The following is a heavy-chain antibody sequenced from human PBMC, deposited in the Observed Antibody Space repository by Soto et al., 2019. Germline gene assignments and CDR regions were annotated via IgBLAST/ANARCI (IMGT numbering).Heavy chain of an antibody. CDR3: ARGVQPYGSDY. CDR2: ISSSSSTI. V-gene: IGHV3-48*01. CDR1: GFTFSSYS. D-gene: IGHD3-10*01. Sequence: EVQLVESGGGLVQPGGSLRLSCAASGFTFSSYSMNWVRQAPGKGLELVSYISSSSSTIYYADSVKGRFTISRDNAKNSLYLQMNSLRAEDTAVYYCARGVQPYGSDYWGQGTLVTVSS. J-gene: IGHJ4*02.